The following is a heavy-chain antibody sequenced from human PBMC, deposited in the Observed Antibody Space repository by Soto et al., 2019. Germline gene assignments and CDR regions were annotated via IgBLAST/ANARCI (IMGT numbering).Heavy chain of an antibody. D-gene: IGHD3-10*01. CDR3: ASSYGSGYRAFDY. V-gene: IGHV1-69*04. CDR2: VNPILSMS. Sequence: QVQLVQSGAEVKRPGSSVKVSCKASGDTFSFYSINWVRQAPGLGLEWMGRVNPILSMSNYAQRFQGRVKMTADNSTSTAYMELSGLRSEDTAMYYCASSYGSGYRAFDYWGQGALVTVSS. CDR1: GDTFSFYS. J-gene: IGHJ4*02.